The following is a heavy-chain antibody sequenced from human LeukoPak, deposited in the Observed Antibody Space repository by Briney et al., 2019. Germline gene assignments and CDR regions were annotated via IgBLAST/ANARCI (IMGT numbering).Heavy chain of an antibody. CDR2: ISAYNGNT. CDR3: ARVWGLGDYAMYNWFDP. Sequence: ASVKVSCKASGYTFTSYGISWVRQAPGQGLEWMGWISAYNGNTNYARKLQGRVTMTTDTSTSTAYMELRSLRSDDTAVYYCARVWGLGDYAMYNWFDPWGQGTLVTVSS. V-gene: IGHV1-18*01. J-gene: IGHJ5*02. D-gene: IGHD4-17*01. CDR1: GYTFTSYG.